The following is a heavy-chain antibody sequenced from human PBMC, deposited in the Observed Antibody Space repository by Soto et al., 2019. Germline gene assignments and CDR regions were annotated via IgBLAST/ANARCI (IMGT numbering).Heavy chain of an antibody. D-gene: IGHD2-15*01. CDR3: AREWGCGGSCYWRSGAFDI. CDR1: GFTFSSYS. CDR2: ISSSSSTI. J-gene: IGHJ3*02. V-gene: IGHV3-48*01. Sequence: GGSLRLSCAASGFTFSSYSMNWVRQAPGKGLDWVSYISSSSSTIYYADSVKGRFTISRDNAKNSLYLQMNSLRAEDTAVYYCAREWGCGGSCYWRSGAFDIWGQGTMVTVSS.